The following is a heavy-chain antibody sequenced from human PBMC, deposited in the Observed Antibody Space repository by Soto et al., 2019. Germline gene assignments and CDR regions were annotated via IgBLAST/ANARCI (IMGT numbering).Heavy chain of an antibody. CDR3: ARGTGVGYYYGMDV. J-gene: IGHJ6*02. V-gene: IGHV4-34*01. D-gene: IGHD2-8*01. CDR2: INHSGST. CDR1: GGSFSGYY. Sequence: SETLSLTCAVYGGSFSGYYWSWIRQPPGKGLEWIGEINHSGSTNYNPSLKSRVTISVDTSKNQFSLKLSSVTTADTAVYYCARGTGVGYYYGMDVWGQGTTVTVSS.